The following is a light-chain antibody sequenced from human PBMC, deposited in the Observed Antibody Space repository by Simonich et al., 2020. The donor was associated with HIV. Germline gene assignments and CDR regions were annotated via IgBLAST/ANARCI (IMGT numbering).Light chain of an antibody. CDR3: CSYAGSYTWV. CDR1: ISNVGNYNL. Sequence: QSALTQPASVSGSPGQSITISCTGTISNVGNYNLVSWYQQYPGKAPKLMIHEDTMRPSGVSNRFSGSKSGNTASLTSSGLQAEDEADYYCCSYAGSYTWVFGGGTKLTVL. CDR2: EDT. J-gene: IGLJ3*02. V-gene: IGLV2-23*01.